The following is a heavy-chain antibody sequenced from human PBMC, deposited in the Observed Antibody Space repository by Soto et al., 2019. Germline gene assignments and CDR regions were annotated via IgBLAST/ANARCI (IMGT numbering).Heavy chain of an antibody. J-gene: IGHJ6*02. Sequence: EVQLVESRGGLVKPGGSLRLSCAASGFTFSNAWMNWVRQAPGKGLEWVGRIKSKTDGGTTDYAAPVKGRFTISRDDSKNTLYLQMNSLKTEDTAVYYCTTDPTPRYCSSTSCYVDYYDYGMDVWGQGTTVTVSS. CDR3: TTDPTPRYCSSTSCYVDYYDYGMDV. CDR2: IKSKTDGGTT. CDR1: GFTFSNAW. V-gene: IGHV3-15*07. D-gene: IGHD2-2*01.